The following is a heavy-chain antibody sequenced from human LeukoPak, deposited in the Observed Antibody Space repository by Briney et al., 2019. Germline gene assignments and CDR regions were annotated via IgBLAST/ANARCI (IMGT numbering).Heavy chain of an antibody. CDR1: GFTFSSYG. Sequence: GGSLRLSCAASGFTFSSYGMHWVRQAPGKGLEWVAVISYDGSNKYYADSVKGRFTISRDNSKNTLYLQMNSLRAEDTAVYYCAKSYIGIALPFDYWGQGTLVTVSS. CDR3: AKSYIGIALPFDY. J-gene: IGHJ4*02. D-gene: IGHD6-13*01. V-gene: IGHV3-30*18. CDR2: ISYDGSNK.